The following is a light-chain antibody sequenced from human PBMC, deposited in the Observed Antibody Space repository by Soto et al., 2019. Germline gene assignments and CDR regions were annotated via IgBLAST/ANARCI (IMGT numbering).Light chain of an antibody. Sequence: DIQMTQSPSSLSASVGDRVTITCRASQSISTYLHWYQQKPGKAPNLLIYAASTLQSGVLSRFSGSGSGTDFTLTISSLQPEDFATYFCQHGYSTPLTFGGRTKVDIK. V-gene: IGKV1-39*01. CDR3: QHGYSTPLT. J-gene: IGKJ4*01. CDR1: QSISTY. CDR2: AAS.